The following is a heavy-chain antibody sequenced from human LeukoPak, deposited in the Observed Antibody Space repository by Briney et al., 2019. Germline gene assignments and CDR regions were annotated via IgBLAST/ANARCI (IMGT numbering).Heavy chain of an antibody. CDR3: AQKGGTDY. CDR2: ISSTGSPI. Sequence: PGGSLRLSCAASGFIFTNYFMNWVRQAQGKGLEWVSYISSTGSPIYYADSVKGRFTSSRDNAKNSLYLQMNSLRDDDTAVYYCAQKGGTDYWGQGTLVTVSS. V-gene: IGHV3-48*02. D-gene: IGHD2-15*01. J-gene: IGHJ4*02. CDR1: GFIFTNYF.